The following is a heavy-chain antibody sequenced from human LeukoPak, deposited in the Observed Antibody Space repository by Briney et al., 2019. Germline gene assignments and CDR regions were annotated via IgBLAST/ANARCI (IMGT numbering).Heavy chain of an antibody. D-gene: IGHD4-23*01. CDR2: IRYDGSNK. J-gene: IGHJ5*02. CDR1: GFTFSSYG. CDR3: AKESSWGTVVTPGGPSA. Sequence: PGRSLGLSCAASGFTFSSYGMHWVRQAPGKGLEWVAFIRYDGSNKYYADSVKGRFTISRDNSKNTLYLQMNSLRAEDTAVYYCAKESSWGTVVTPGGPSAWGQGTLVTVSS. V-gene: IGHV3-30*02.